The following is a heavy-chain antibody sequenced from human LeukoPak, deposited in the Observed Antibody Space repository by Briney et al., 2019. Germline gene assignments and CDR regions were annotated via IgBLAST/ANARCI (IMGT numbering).Heavy chain of an antibody. D-gene: IGHD3-9*01. CDR1: GYTFTSYD. J-gene: IGHJ4*02. CDR2: MNPNSGNT. V-gene: IGHV1-8*01. Sequence: GASVKVSCKASGYTFTSYDINWVRQATGQGLEWMGWMNPNSGNTGYAQKFQGRVTMTRNTSISTAYTELSSLRSEDTAVYYCARGGGYFDWFSIDYWGQGTLVTVSS. CDR3: ARGGGYFDWFSIDY.